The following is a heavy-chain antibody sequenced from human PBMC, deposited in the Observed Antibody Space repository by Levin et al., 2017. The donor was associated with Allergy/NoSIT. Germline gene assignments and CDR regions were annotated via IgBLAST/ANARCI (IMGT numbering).Heavy chain of an antibody. CDR2: INTEGTIT. J-gene: IGHJ4*02. CDR3: ARDVPSYCGRYKLNKLDY. V-gene: IGHV3-74*01. CDR1: GFKLSSQW. Sequence: GGSLRLSCVASGFKLSSQWMHWVRQAPGKGLVWISRINTEGTITTYADSVKGRFTISRDIAKNTLYLQMNSLTAEDTALYYCARDVPSYCGRYKLNKLDYWGQGTRVTVTA. D-gene: IGHD2-21*01.